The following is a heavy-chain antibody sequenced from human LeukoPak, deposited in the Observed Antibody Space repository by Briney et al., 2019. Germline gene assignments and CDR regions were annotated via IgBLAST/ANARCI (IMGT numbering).Heavy chain of an antibody. Sequence: GGSLRLSCAASGFTFSNAWMSWVRQAPGKGLEWVGRIKSKTDGGTTDYAAPVKGRFTILRDDSKNTLYLQMNSLKTEDTAVYYCTTDPSDYDYVWGSYRPFDYWGQGTLVTVSS. CDR3: TTDPSDYDYVWGSYRPFDY. D-gene: IGHD3-16*02. CDR1: GFTFSNAW. CDR2: IKSKTDGGTT. J-gene: IGHJ4*02. V-gene: IGHV3-15*01.